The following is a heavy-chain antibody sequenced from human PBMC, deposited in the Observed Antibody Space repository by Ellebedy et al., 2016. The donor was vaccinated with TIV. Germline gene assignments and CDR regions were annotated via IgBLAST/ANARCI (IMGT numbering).Heavy chain of an antibody. D-gene: IGHD2-2*03. CDR1: GFTFSSYD. Sequence: PGGSLRLSCAASGFTFSSYDMHWVRQAPGKGLEWVVLISYDANNKYYADSVKGRVTISRDNSKNTLYLQMNTLRPEDTAVYYCAKVPVGFCNRPFCFYLDDWGQGTLVTVSS. J-gene: IGHJ4*02. V-gene: IGHV3-30*18. CDR3: AKVPVGFCNRPFCFYLDD. CDR2: ISYDANNK.